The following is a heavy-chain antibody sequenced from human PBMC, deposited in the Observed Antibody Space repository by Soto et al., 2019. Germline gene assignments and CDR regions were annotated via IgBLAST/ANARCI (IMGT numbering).Heavy chain of an antibody. CDR1: GVSISGSY. J-gene: IGHJ4*02. CDR2: VYYTGST. V-gene: IGHV4-59*01. D-gene: IGHD3-3*01. CDR3: ARSVAVPGAHIDY. Sequence: LSLTCSVSGVSISGSYWSWIRQSPGKGLEWLGYVYYTGSTNYSPSLRSRVSISVDTSKNEFSLRLSSVTAADTAVYFCARSVAVPGAHIDYWGQGTQVTVSS.